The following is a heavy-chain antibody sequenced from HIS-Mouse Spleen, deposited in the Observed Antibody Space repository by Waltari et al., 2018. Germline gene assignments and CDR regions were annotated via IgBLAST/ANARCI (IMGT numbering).Heavy chain of an antibody. D-gene: IGHD6-19*01. Sequence: QVTLRESGPARVKPTHTLTLTCTFSGFSLSTRGMCVSWIRQRPGKALEWLARIDWDDDKYYSTSLKTRLTISRDTSKNQVVLTMTNMDPLDTATYYCARIAEGYTSGWYAFDYWGQGTLVTVSS. J-gene: IGHJ4*02. V-gene: IGHV2-70*15. CDR2: IDWDDDK. CDR3: ARIAEGYTSGWYAFDY. CDR1: GFSLSTRGMC.